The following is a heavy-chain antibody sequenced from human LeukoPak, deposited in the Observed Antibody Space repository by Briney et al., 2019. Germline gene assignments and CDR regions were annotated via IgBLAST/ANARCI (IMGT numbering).Heavy chain of an antibody. V-gene: IGHV3-23*01. D-gene: IGHD6-13*01. CDR3: AKQGPYSSSWYVLGYFDY. CDR2: ISGSGGST. CDR1: GFTFSSYA. Sequence: GGSLRLSCAASGFTFSSYAMSWVRQAPGKGLEWVSAISGSGGSTYYADSAKGRFTISRDNSKNTLYLQMNSLRAEDTAVYYCAKQGPYSSSWYVLGYFDYWGQGTLVTVSS. J-gene: IGHJ4*02.